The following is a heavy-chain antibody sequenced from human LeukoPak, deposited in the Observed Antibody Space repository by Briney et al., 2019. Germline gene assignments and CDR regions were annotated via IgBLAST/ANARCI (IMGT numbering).Heavy chain of an antibody. J-gene: IGHJ6*04. CDR2: NSSSRSYI. CDR1: GHTLSRYS. CDR3: GATGTTGCYYYYGMDV. V-gene: IGHV3-21*01. Sequence: SGGSQTLSCTPSGHTLSRYSMHGPRQAPGKGLEWVSSNSSSRSYIYYADSVKGRFTIPRDNTKNSLYLQMNSLRAEDTAVYYCGATGTTGCYYYYGMDVWGKGTTVTVSS. D-gene: IGHD1-1*01.